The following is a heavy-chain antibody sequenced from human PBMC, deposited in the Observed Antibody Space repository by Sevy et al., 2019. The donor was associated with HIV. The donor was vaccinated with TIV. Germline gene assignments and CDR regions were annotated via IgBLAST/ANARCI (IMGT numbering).Heavy chain of an antibody. V-gene: IGHV3-30*04. CDR1: GLAFSSYA. Sequence: GGSLRLSCAASGLAFSSYAMHWVRQAPDKGLEWVAVISYDGSNQDYSDSVKGRFTISRDNSKNTLYLQMNSLRVEDTAVYYCARVPPERAFDIWGQGTMVTVSS. J-gene: IGHJ3*02. CDR2: ISYDGSNQ. CDR3: ARVPPERAFDI.